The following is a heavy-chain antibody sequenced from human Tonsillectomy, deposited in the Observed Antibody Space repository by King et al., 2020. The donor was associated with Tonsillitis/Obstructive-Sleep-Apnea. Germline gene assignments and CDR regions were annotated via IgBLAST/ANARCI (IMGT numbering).Heavy chain of an antibody. CDR1: GFTFSSYA. CDR2: ISYDGSNK. J-gene: IGHJ6*02. D-gene: IGHD2-8*01. V-gene: IGHV3-30*04. CDR3: ARDPHAVYSYYGIDV. Sequence: QVQLVESGGGVVQPGRSLRLSCAASGFTFSSYAMHWVRQAPGKGLEWVAVISYDGSNKYYADSVKGRFTISRDNSKNTLYLQMNSLRAEATAVYYCARDPHAVYSYYGIDVWGQGHTVTVSS.